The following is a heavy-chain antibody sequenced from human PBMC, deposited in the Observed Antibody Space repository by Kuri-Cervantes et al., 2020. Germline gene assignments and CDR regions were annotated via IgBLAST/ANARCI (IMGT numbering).Heavy chain of an antibody. V-gene: IGHV3-23*01. D-gene: IGHD3-9*01. Sequence: GESLKISCAASGFTFSSYAMSWVRQAPGKGLEWVSAISGSGGSTYYAGSVKGRFTISRDNSKNTLYLQMNSLRAEDTAVYYCAKGGSYDILTGYRHYYTFNTMDVWGQGTTVTVSS. CDR1: GFTFSSYA. CDR3: AKGGSYDILTGYRHYYTFNTMDV. J-gene: IGHJ6*02. CDR2: ISGSGGST.